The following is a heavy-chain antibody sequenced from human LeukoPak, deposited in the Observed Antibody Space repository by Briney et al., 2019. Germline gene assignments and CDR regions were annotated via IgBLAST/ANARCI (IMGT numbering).Heavy chain of an antibody. D-gene: IGHD6-6*01. CDR2: IHHSGST. J-gene: IGHJ4*02. CDR3: ARVKEYFHFDY. V-gene: IGHV4-34*01. Sequence: PSETLSLTCAVYGGSFSGYYWSWIRQPPGKGLEWIGEIHHSGSTNYNPSLKSRVTISVDTSKNQFSLKLSSVTAADTAVYYCARVKEYFHFDYWGQGTLVTVSS. CDR1: GGSFSGYY.